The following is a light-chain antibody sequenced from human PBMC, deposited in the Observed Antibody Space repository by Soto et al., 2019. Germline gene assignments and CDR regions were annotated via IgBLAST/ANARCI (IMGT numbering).Light chain of an antibody. CDR1: QSVSSN. V-gene: IGKV3-15*01. CDR3: QQYNNWPYT. Sequence: IVLTQSPATLSVSPVEIGTLSCRASQSVSSNLAWYQQKPGQAPRLLIYAASARATGIPARFSGSGSGTDFTLTISSLQSEDFAVYYCQQYNNWPYTFGQGTKVDIK. CDR2: AAS. J-gene: IGKJ2*01.